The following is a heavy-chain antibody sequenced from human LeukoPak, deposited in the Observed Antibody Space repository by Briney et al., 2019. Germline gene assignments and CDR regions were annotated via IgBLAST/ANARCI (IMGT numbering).Heavy chain of an antibody. Sequence: GGSQRLSCAASGFTLSNYAMSWVRQAPGQGLEWVSTISDSGGSTYYADSVKGRFTLSRDNSKSTLSLQMNSLRADDTAVYYCATQNFDYWGQGTLVTVSS. J-gene: IGHJ4*02. CDR2: ISDSGGST. CDR3: ATQNFDY. CDR1: GFTLSNYA. V-gene: IGHV3-23*01.